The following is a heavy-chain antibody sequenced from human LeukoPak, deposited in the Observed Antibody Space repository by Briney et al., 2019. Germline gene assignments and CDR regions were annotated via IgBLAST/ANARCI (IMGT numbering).Heavy chain of an antibody. V-gene: IGHV4-59*08. Sequence: SETLSLTCTVSGGSISSYYWSWIRQPPGKGLEWIGYIYYSGSTNYNPSLKSRVTISVDTSKNQFSLNLSSVTAADTAVYYCASRLVDRRPFDYWGQGILVTVSS. CDR2: IYYSGST. CDR3: ASRLVDRRPFDY. CDR1: GGSISSYY. D-gene: IGHD6-6*01. J-gene: IGHJ4*02.